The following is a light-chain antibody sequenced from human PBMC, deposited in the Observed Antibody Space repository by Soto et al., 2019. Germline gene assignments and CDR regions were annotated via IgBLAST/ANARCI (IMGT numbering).Light chain of an antibody. J-gene: IGKJ1*01. CDR2: AAS. CDR3: QQSYTTPRT. V-gene: IGKV1-39*01. CDR1: QTIIGY. Sequence: DIQMTQSPSSLSASIGDSVTITCRASQTIIGYLNWYQQKPGKAPRLLINAASNLQSGVPSRFCGSGSETDFTLTITSLQPEDFATYYCQQSYTTPRTFGQGTKVDIK.